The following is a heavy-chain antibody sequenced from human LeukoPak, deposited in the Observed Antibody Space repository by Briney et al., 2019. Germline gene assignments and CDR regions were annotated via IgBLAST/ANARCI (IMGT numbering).Heavy chain of an antibody. V-gene: IGHV1-2*02. CDR3: ARALYSGYDSTFDY. D-gene: IGHD5-12*01. J-gene: IGHJ4*02. Sequence: SVKVPCKASGYTFTGYYMHWVRQAPGQGLEWMGWINPNSGGTNYAQKFQGRVTMTRDTSISTAYMELSRLRSDDTAVYYCARALYSGYDSTFDYWGQGTLVTVSS. CDR1: GYTFTGYY. CDR2: INPNSGGT.